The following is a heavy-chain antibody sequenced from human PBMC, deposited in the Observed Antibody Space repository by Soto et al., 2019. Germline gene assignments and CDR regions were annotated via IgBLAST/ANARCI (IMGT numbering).Heavy chain of an antibody. V-gene: IGHV3-7*01. CDR1: GFTFSSYW. J-gene: IGHJ4*02. CDR3: ARTGDGHHDFLDY. CDR2: IDEDGSEY. D-gene: IGHD1-1*01. Sequence: EVHLEESGGGLVHPGGSLRLSCAASGFTFSSYWMNWVRQAPGKGLEWVANIDEDGSEYNDAESVRGRFTISRDNAKNTLYLQRNILRAADTAVYYCARTGDGHHDFLDYWGQGILVSVSS.